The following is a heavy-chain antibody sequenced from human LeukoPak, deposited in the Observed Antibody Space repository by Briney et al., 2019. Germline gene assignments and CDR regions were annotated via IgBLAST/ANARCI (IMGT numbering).Heavy chain of an antibody. CDR1: GGSISSSSYY. CDR2: IYYSGST. D-gene: IGHD3-22*01. J-gene: IGHJ4*02. Sequence: SETLSLTCTASGGSISSSSYYWGWIRQPPGKGLEWIGSIYYSGSTYYNPSLKSRVTISVDTSKNQFSLKLSSVTAADTAVYYCARVGYYDSRNFDYWGQGTLVTVSS. CDR3: ARVGYYDSRNFDY. V-gene: IGHV4-39*01.